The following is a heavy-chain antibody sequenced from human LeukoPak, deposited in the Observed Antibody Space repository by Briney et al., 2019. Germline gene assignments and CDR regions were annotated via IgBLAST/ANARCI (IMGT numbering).Heavy chain of an antibody. CDR3: MRDDLEVLNY. V-gene: IGHV7-4-1*02. Sequence: GASVKVSCKASGYTFTDHAMNWVRQAPGQGLEWMGWINTKTGNPTYAQAFRGRFVFSLDTSVSTTHLEINNLQVADTAVYYCMRDDLEVLNYWGQGTLVTVSS. D-gene: IGHD1-7*01. CDR1: GYTFTDHA. CDR2: INTKTGNP. J-gene: IGHJ1*01.